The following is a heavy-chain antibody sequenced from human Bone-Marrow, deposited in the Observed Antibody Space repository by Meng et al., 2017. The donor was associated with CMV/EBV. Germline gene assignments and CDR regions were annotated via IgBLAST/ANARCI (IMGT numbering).Heavy chain of an antibody. CDR1: GGTFSSYA. CDR3: ARVWSLEQNYWFDP. J-gene: IGHJ5*02. CDR2: IIPIFGTA. D-gene: IGHD1/OR15-1a*01. Sequence: SVKVSCKASGGTFSSYAISWVRQAPGQGLEWMGGIIPIFGTANYAQKFQGRVTITTDESTSTAYMELSSLRAEDTAVYYCARVWSLEQNYWFDPWGQGTLVTVS. V-gene: IGHV1-69*05.